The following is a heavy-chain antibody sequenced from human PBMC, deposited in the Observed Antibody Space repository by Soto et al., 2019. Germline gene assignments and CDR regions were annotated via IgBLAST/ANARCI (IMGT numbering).Heavy chain of an antibody. J-gene: IGHJ4*02. Sequence: SETLSLTCAVYGGSFSGYYWSWIRQPPGKGLEWIGEINHSGSTNYNPSLKSRVTISVDTSKNQFSPKLSSVTAADTAVYYCARDVDTAMVTPFDYWGQGTLVTVSS. CDR3: ARDVDTAMVTPFDY. CDR1: GGSFSGYY. V-gene: IGHV4-34*01. CDR2: INHSGST. D-gene: IGHD5-18*01.